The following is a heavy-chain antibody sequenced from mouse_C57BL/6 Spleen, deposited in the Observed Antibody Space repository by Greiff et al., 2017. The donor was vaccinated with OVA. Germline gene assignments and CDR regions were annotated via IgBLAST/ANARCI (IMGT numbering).Heavy chain of an antibody. CDR2: IWRGGST. V-gene: IGHV2-2*01. J-gene: IGHJ1*03. CDR1: GFSLTSYG. D-gene: IGHD1-1*01. CDR3: ARSGGTVVAHWYFDV. Sequence: QVQLKESGPGLVQPSQSLSITRTASGFSLTSYGVHWVRQSPGKGLEWLGVIWRGGSTAYNAAFISRLSICKDNSKSQVFFKMNSLQADDTAIYYCARSGGTVVAHWYFDVWGTGTTVTVSS.